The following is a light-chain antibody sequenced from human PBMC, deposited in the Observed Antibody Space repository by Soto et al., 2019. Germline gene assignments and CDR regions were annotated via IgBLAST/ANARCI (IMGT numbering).Light chain of an antibody. CDR1: SSDVGGYNY. Sequence: QSALTQPPSASGSPGQSVTISCTGTSSDVGGYNYVSWYQQHPGKAPKLMISEVSKRPSGVPDRFSGSKSGNTASLTVSGRQAVDGADYYCSSFAGNNNLVFGGGTKVTVL. J-gene: IGLJ2*01. CDR2: EVS. CDR3: SSFAGNNNLV. V-gene: IGLV2-8*01.